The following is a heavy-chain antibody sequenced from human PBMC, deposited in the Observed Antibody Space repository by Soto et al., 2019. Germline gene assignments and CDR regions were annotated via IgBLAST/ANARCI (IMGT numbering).Heavy chain of an antibody. V-gene: IGHV1-3*01. CDR1: GYTFPNYA. CDR3: ASTRKGNGGYDYYFYGMDV. CDR2: INGGNGNT. J-gene: IGHJ6*02. D-gene: IGHD5-12*01. Sequence: ASVKVSCKASGYTFPNYAVHWLRQAPGQSLEWMGWINGGNGNTKYSQKFQGRVTITRDTSATTAYMELSSLKSEDTAVYYCASTRKGNGGYDYYFYGMDVWGQGTTVTVSS.